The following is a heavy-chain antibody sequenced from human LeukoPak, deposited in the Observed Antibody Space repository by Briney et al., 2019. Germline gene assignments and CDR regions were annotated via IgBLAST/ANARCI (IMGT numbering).Heavy chain of an antibody. Sequence: PGGSLRLSRAASGFTFSSYAMHWVRQAPGKGLEWVAVISYDGSNKYYADSVKGRFTISRDNSKNTLYLQMNSLRAEDTAVYYCARDSKAAAGFDYWGQGTLVTVSS. CDR3: ARDSKAAAGFDY. CDR1: GFTFSSYA. D-gene: IGHD6-13*01. V-gene: IGHV3-30-3*01. CDR2: ISYDGSNK. J-gene: IGHJ4*02.